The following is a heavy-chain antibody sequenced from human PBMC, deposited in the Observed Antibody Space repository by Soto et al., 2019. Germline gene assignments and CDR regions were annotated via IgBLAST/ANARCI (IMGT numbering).Heavy chain of an antibody. CDR1: GHSISNIDSF. CDR3: VKDVGIAASGTSGNDYFYGIAV. Sequence: RLEESGPGLVKPAQTLSLSCNVTGHSISNIDSFWTWIRQPPGKGLEWLGYISNFGTTNYKPSLKSRLTISLDRSKNQISLELTSVTAADTAVYYCVKDVGIAASGTSGNDYFYGIAVWGQGTTVIVSS. CDR2: ISNFGTT. V-gene: IGHV4-30-4*08. D-gene: IGHD6-13*01. J-gene: IGHJ6*02.